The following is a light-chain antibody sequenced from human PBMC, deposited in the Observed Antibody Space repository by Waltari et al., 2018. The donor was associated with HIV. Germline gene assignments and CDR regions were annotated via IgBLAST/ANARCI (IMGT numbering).Light chain of an antibody. CDR2: TNN. V-gene: IGLV1-47*01. J-gene: IGLJ2*01. CDR3: QSVDSTGTQVL. Sequence: QSVLTQPPSASGTPGQRVTISCSGSSSNIGRNYVYWYQQLPGTAPKLLIYTNNQRPSGVPDRFSGSKSGTSASLAISGLRSEDEADYYCQSVDSTGTQVLFGGGTKLSVL. CDR1: SSNIGRNY.